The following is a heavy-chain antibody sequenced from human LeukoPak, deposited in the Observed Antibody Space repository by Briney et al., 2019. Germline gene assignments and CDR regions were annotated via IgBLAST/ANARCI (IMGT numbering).Heavy chain of an antibody. D-gene: IGHD3-22*01. CDR1: GFTFSNAW. CDR3: TTSGYDSSGYYYFDY. Sequence: GGSLRLSCAASGFTFSNAWMSWVRQARGRGLEWFGRIKSKTDGGTTEYGAPVKGRFTTSRDESKDTLYLQMNSLKTDDTAVYYCTTSGYDSSGYYYFDYWGQGTLVTVSS. V-gene: IGHV3-15*01. J-gene: IGHJ4*02. CDR2: IKSKTDGGTT.